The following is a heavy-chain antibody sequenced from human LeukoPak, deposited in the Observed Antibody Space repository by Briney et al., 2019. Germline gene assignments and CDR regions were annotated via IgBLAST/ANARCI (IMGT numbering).Heavy chain of an antibody. CDR2: INTNSGGT. CDR3: ARDHFSYDSSGYGIDY. CDR1: GYTFTGYY. D-gene: IGHD3-22*01. Sequence: ASVKVSCKASGYTFTGYYMHWVRQAPGQGLEWMGWINTNSGGTDYAQKFQGRVTMTRDTSISTAYMELSRLRSDDTAVYYCARDHFSYDSSGYGIDYWGQGTLVTVSS. V-gene: IGHV1-2*02. J-gene: IGHJ4*02.